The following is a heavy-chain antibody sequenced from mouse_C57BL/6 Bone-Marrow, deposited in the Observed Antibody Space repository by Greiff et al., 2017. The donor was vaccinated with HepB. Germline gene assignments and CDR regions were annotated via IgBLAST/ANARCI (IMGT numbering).Heavy chain of an antibody. CDR2: ISNGGGST. CDR3: ARKVSYGFYFDY. J-gene: IGHJ2*01. V-gene: IGHV5-12*01. CDR1: GFTFSDYY. Sequence: DVKLVESGGGLVQPGGSLKLFCAASGFTFSDYYMYWVRQTPEKRLEWVAYISNGGGSTYYPDTVKGRFTISRDNAKNTLYLQMSRLKSEDTAMYYCARKVSYGFYFDYWGQGTTLTVSS. D-gene: IGHD2-2*01.